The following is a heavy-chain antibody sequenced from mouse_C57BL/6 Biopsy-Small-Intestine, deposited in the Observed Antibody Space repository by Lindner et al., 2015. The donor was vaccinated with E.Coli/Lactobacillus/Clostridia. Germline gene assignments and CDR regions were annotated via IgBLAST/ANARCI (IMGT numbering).Heavy chain of an antibody. CDR1: GYAFSSYW. D-gene: IGHD1-1*01. CDR2: IYPGDGDT. CDR3: ARNQYGSSYDYAMDY. Sequence: VQLQESGPELVKPGASVKISCKVSGYAFSSYWMNWVKQRPGKGLEWIGQIYPGDGDTNYNGKFKGKATLTADKSSSTAYMQLSSLTSEDSAVYFCARNQYGSSYDYAMDYWGQGTSVTVSS. J-gene: IGHJ4*01. V-gene: IGHV1-80*01.